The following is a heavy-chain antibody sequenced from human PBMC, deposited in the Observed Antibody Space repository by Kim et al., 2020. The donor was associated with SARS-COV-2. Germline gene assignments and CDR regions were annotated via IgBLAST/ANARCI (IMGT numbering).Heavy chain of an antibody. CDR1: GGSISRSNSY. CDR3: ARVETTGICGRGWFVP. D-gene: IGHD1-1*01. J-gene: IGHJ5*02. V-gene: IGHV4-39*01. Sequence: SETLSLTCTVSGGSISRSNSYWGWIRQPPGKGLEWIGSVYYSGSTFYNPSLKSRVTISLDTSENQLSLKLTSVTAADTAVYYCARVETTGICGRGWFVP. CDR2: VYYSGST.